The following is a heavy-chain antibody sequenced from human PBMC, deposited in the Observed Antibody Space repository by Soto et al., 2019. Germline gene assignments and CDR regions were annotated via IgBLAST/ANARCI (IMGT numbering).Heavy chain of an antibody. D-gene: IGHD2-2*01. CDR1: GGSFSGYY. CDR3: AIGRRVGVEMVVVQAAPGVHYYYGLDV. Sequence: PSETLSLTCAVYGGSFSGYYWSWIRQPPGKGLEWIWETNHSGSTTYNPSLKSRVTISVDTHKNQFSLKLSSVTAADTAVYYCAIGRRVGVEMVVVQAAPGVHYYYGLDVGGQGTTVTV. V-gene: IGHV4-34*01. J-gene: IGHJ6*02. CDR2: TNHSGST.